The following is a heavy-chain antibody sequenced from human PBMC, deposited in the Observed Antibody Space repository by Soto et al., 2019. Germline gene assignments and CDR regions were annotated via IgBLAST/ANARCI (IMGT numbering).Heavy chain of an antibody. CDR3: ARHGSY. Sequence: QLQLQESGPGLVKPSETLSLTCSVSGVSISNTSYYWGWIRQPPGKGLEWVGTIYFSGSTFYNPSLKSRFTISIDTSKNQFSLRLSSVTAADTAVYYCARHGSYWGQGTLGTVSS. CDR1: GVSISNTSYY. J-gene: IGHJ4*02. CDR2: IYFSGST. V-gene: IGHV4-39*01.